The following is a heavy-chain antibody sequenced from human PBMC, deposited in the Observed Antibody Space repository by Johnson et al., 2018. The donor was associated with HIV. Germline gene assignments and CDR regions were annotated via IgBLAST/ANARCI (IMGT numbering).Heavy chain of an antibody. J-gene: IGHJ3*01. V-gene: IGHV3-64*01. CDR1: GFTFSTYA. CDR2: ISGNGGTT. Sequence: MQLVESGGGLVQPGGSLRLSCAASGFTFSTYAMHWVRQAPGKGLEYVSGISGNGGTTYYANSVKGRFTISRDNSKKKLYLQMGSLRAEDMAVYYCARDPLENDYIWGQGAFDFWGQGTMVTVSS. CDR3: ARDPLENDYIWGQGAFDF. D-gene: IGHD3-16*01.